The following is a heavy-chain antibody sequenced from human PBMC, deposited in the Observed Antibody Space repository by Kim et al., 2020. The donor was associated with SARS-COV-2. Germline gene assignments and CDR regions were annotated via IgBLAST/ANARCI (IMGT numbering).Heavy chain of an antibody. V-gene: IGHV3-48*04. Sequence: GGSLRLSCAASGFSFSDYSMNWVRQAPGRGLEWLSYLAGIGGRVYYADSGRGRFTMSRDNAKNSVCLQMNDLRVEDTGLYYCTTDHPFEGDTVLDDWGQG. CDR2: LAGIGGRV. CDR1: GFSFSDYS. D-gene: IGHD2-15*01. CDR3: TTDHPFEGDTVLDD. J-gene: IGHJ4*02.